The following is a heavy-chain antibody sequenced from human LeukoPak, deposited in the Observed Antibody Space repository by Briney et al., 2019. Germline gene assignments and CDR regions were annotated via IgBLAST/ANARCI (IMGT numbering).Heavy chain of an antibody. CDR3: ARHNSPQYYDFWSGYSVFDP. Sequence: PSETLSLTCTVSGGSISSYYWSWIRQPPGKGLERIGYIYYSGSTNYNPSLKSRVTISVDTSKNQFSLKLSSVTAADTAVYYCARHNSPQYYDFWSGYSVFDPWGQGTLVTVSS. V-gene: IGHV4-59*08. CDR1: GGSISSYY. CDR2: IYYSGST. J-gene: IGHJ5*02. D-gene: IGHD3-3*01.